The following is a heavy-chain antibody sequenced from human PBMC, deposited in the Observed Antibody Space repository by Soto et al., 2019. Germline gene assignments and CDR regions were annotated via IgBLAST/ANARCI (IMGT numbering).Heavy chain of an antibody. Sequence: GGSLRLSCAASGFTFSNYAVTWVRQAPGKGLEWVSTISGSGGSTYYADSVKGRFTISRDNSKNTLYLQMNSLRAEDTAVYYCARGGVLSYYDSSGFPTPFDYWGQGTLVTVSS. D-gene: IGHD3-22*01. CDR1: GFTFSNYA. J-gene: IGHJ4*02. V-gene: IGHV3-23*01. CDR3: ARGGVLSYYDSSGFPTPFDY. CDR2: ISGSGGST.